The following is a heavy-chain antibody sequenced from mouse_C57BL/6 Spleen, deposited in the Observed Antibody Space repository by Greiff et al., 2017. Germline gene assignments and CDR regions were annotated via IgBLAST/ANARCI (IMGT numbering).Heavy chain of an antibody. V-gene: IGHV5-4*01. D-gene: IGHD2-4*01. J-gene: IGHJ3*01. CDR3: AREEENDSAWFAY. CDR1: GFTFSSYA. Sequence: EVHLVESGGGLVKPGGSLKLSCAASGFTFSSYAMSWVRQTPEKRLEWVATISDGGSYTYYPDNVKGRFTISRDNAKNNLYLQMSHLKSEDTAMDYCAREEENDSAWFAYWGQGTLVTVSA. CDR2: ISDGGSYT.